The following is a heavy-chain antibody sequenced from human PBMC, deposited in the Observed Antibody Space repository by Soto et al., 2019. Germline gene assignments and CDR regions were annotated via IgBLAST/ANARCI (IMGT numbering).Heavy chain of an antibody. D-gene: IGHD6-19*01. CDR2: IKQDGSEK. J-gene: IGHJ4*02. Sequence: GGSLRLSCAASGFTFSSYWMSWFRQAPGKGLEWVANIKQDGSEKYYVDSVKGRFTISRDNAKNSLYLQMNSLRAEDTAVYYCARGRQWLVVYFDYWGQGTLVTVSS. CDR3: ARGRQWLVVYFDY. V-gene: IGHV3-7*01. CDR1: GFTFSSYW.